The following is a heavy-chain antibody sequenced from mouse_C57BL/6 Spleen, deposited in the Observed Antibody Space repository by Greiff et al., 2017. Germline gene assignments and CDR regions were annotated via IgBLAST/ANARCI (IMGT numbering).Heavy chain of an antibody. V-gene: IGHV1-54*01. CDR1: GYAFTNYL. Sequence: QVHVKQSGAELVRPGTSVKVSCKASGYAFTNYLIEWVKQRPGQGLEWIGVINPGSGGTNYNEKFKGKATLTADKSSSTAYMQLSSLTSEDSAVYFCARSDSTMITTFFDYWGQGTTLTVSS. D-gene: IGHD2-4*01. CDR2: INPGSGGT. CDR3: ARSDSTMITTFFDY. J-gene: IGHJ2*01.